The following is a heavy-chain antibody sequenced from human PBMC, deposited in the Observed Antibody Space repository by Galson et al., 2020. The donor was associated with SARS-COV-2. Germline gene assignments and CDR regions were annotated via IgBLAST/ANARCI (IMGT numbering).Heavy chain of an antibody. D-gene: IGHD5-18*01. V-gene: IGHV3-30*01. CDR3: ATELVDTFDY. CDR2: ISYDGSNK. J-gene: IGHJ4*02. Sequence: GGSLRLSCAASGFTFSSYAMHWVRQAPGKGLEWVAVISYDGSNKYYADSVKGRFTISRDNSKNTLYLQMNSLRAEDTAVYYCATELVDTFDYWGQGTLVTVSS. CDR1: GFTFSSYA.